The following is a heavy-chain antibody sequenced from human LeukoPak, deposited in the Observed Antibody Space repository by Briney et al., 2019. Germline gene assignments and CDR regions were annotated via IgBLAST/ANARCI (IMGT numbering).Heavy chain of an antibody. CDR1: GYTFTSYG. D-gene: IGHD4/OR15-4a*01. V-gene: IGHV1-18*01. CDR2: ISAYNGNT. J-gene: IGHJ5*02. CDR3: ARHSANHNWFDP. Sequence: ASVKVSCKAPGYTFTSYGISWVRQAPGQGLEWMGWISAYNGNTNYAQKLQGRVTMTTDTSTSTAYMELRSLRSDDTAVYYCARHSANHNWFDPWGQGTLVTVSS.